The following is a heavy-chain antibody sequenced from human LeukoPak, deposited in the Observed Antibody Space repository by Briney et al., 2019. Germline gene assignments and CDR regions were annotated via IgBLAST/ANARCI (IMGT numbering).Heavy chain of an antibody. CDR1: GGSISSGSYY. CDR2: IYYTGST. Sequence: PSETLSLTCAVSGGSISSGSYYWGWIRQPPGKGLEWIGSIYYTGSTYYNPSLKSRVTISVDTSKTQFSLNLSSVTAADTAVYYCARLDWSNWCFDLWGRGTLVTVSS. D-gene: IGHD3/OR15-3a*01. V-gene: IGHV4-39*01. J-gene: IGHJ2*01. CDR3: ARLDWSNWCFDL.